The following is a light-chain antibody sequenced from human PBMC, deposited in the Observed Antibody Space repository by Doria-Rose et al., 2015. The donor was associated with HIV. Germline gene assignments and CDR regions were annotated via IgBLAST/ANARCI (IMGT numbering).Light chain of an antibody. CDR1: QSLLYTSKNY. CDR3: QQYYDTPS. CDR2: WAS. J-gene: IGKJ3*01. Sequence: DIQVTQSPESLGMSLGERATLNCKSNQSLLYTSKNYLAWYQQKPGQPPKLLIYWASTRQSGVPARFSGGGSGTDFTLTISSLEAEDAAVYYCQQYYDTPSFGPGTTVDIK. V-gene: IGKV4-1*01.